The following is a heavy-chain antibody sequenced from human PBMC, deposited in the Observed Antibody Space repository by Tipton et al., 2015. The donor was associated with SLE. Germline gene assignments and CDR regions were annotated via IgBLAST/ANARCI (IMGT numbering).Heavy chain of an antibody. Sequence: LRLSCAVSGYSISSGYYWGWIRQPPGKGLEWIGSIYHSGNTYYNPSLKSRVTISVDTSKNQFSLRLSSVTASDTAVYYCARGVSGFFHFCYMDFWGKGTTVTISS. V-gene: IGHV4-38-2*01. CDR1: GYSISSGYY. CDR2: IYHSGNT. J-gene: IGHJ6*03. D-gene: IGHD3-16*01. CDR3: ARGVSGFFHFCYMDF.